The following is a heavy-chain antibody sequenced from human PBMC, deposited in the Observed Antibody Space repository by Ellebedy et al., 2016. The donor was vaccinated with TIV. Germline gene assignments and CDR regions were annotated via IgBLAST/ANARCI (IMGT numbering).Heavy chain of an antibody. V-gene: IGHV4-61*03. J-gene: IGHJ5*02. CDR2: IYFSGST. CDR3: SGAYGRATPRS. Sequence: MPSETLSLTCTVSGGSVSSPNDYWTWIRQPPGKGLEWIGYIYFSGSTDYKPSLKTRVTISVNTSKNHFSLNLKSVTAADTAVYFCSGAYGRATPRSWGQGTLVTVSS. D-gene: IGHD3-10*01. CDR1: GGSVSSPNDY.